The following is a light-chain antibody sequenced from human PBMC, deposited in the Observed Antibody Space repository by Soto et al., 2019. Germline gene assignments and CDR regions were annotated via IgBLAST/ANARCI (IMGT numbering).Light chain of an antibody. CDR1: SSDVGGYNY. V-gene: IGLV2-14*01. CDR3: SSYTSRSTLE. Sequence: QSALTQPASVSGSPGQSITISCTGTSSDVGGYNYVSWYQQHPGKAPKLMIYDVSNRPSGVSNRFSGSKSGNTASLTISGLQAEDEADYSCSSYTSRSTLEFGGGTKVTVL. J-gene: IGLJ2*01. CDR2: DVS.